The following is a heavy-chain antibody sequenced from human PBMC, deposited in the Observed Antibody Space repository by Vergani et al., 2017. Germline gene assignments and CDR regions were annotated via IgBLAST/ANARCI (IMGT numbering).Heavy chain of an antibody. CDR1: GYTFTSYG. V-gene: IGHV1-18*01. D-gene: IGHD6-13*01. J-gene: IGHJ1*01. CDR3: ASPPVAAAGMYQAAEDEYFQH. Sequence: QVQLVQSGSELKKPGASVKVSCKASGYTFTSYGISWVRQAPGQGLEWMGWISAYNGNTNYAQKLQGRVTMTTDTSTSTAYMELSSLRSEDTAVYYCASPPVAAAGMYQAAEDEYFQHWGQGTLVTVSS. CDR2: ISAYNGNT.